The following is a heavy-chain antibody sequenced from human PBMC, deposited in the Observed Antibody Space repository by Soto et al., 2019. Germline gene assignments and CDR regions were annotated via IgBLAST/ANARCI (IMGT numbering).Heavy chain of an antibody. CDR1: GGSISSYY. Sequence: SATLSLTCTVSGGSISSYYWSWIRQPPGKGLEWIGYIYYSGSTIYSPSLKSRVTISLDTSKNQFSLNLTSVTAADTAVYYCARDPYGGYFDYWGQGTLVTVSS. CDR3: ARDPYGGYFDY. J-gene: IGHJ4*02. V-gene: IGHV4-59*01. D-gene: IGHD4-17*01. CDR2: IYYSGST.